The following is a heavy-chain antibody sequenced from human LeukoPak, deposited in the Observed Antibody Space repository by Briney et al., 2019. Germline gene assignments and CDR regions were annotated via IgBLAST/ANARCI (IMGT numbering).Heavy chain of an antibody. CDR3: ARSSSSLVGDAFDI. CDR2: ISYDGSNK. CDR1: GFTFSSYS. D-gene: IGHD6-13*01. Sequence: GGSLRLSCTASGFTFSSYSLNWVRQAPGKGLEWVAVISYDGSNKYYADSVKGRFTISRDNSKNTLYLQMNSLRAEDTAVYYCARSSSSLVGDAFDIWGQGTMVTVSS. J-gene: IGHJ3*02. V-gene: IGHV3-30-3*01.